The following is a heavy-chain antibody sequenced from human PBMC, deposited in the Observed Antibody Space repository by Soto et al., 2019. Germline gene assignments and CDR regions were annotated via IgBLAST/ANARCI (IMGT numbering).Heavy chain of an antibody. CDR2: LYTSGNT. D-gene: IGHD2-8*01. Sequence: SETLSLTCSVSGGSVTSYYWSWTRQPAGKGLDWIGRLYTSGNTDYNPSLKGRVTMSLDTSKNQFSLKVNSVTAADTAVYYCARDGVGPHGMDVWGQGTTVTVSS. J-gene: IGHJ6*02. CDR1: GGSVTSYY. V-gene: IGHV4-4*07. CDR3: ARDGVGPHGMDV.